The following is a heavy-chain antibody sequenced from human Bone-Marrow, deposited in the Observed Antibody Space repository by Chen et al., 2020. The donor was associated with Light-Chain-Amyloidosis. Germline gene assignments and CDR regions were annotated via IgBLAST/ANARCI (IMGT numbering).Heavy chain of an antibody. CDR2: ITGDSNYI. J-gene: IGHJ4*02. CDR3: ATRRGLEY. Sequence: EVQLVESGGGLVKSGGSLRLSCTASGFTFRTSSMNWVRQAPGKGLEWVSSITGDSNYIYYAASVEGRFTISRDNAQNSLYLHMDSLRGEDTAIYYCATRRGLEYWGQGTLVIVSS. D-gene: IGHD6-6*01. CDR1: GFTFRTSS. V-gene: IGHV3-21*04.